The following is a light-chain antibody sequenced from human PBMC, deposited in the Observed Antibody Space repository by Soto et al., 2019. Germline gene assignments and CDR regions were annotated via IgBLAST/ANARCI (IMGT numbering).Light chain of an antibody. Sequence: ILMTQSPATLSVSPGERANLSCRASQSVSNNLAWYKQKPGQAPRLLIYDASTRATGIPARFSGRGSGTEFPLTICGLQSEDFAVYYCQQYNNWPPWTVGQGTKVEIK. CDR1: QSVSNN. CDR2: DAS. J-gene: IGKJ1*01. V-gene: IGKV3-15*01. CDR3: QQYNNWPPWT.